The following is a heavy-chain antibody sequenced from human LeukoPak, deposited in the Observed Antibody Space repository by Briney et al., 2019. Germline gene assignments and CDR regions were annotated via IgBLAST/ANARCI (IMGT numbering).Heavy chain of an antibody. CDR1: GFIFSRYW. Sequence: GGSLRLSCAASGFIFSRYWMIWVRQAPGKGLEWVANIKQDGSEKYYVDSVKGRFTIPRDNAKNSLYLQMNSLRAEDTALYYCARGISGPHYFDYWGQGTLVTASS. CDR3: ARGISGPHYFDY. J-gene: IGHJ4*02. CDR2: IKQDGSEK. V-gene: IGHV3-7*03. D-gene: IGHD3-10*01.